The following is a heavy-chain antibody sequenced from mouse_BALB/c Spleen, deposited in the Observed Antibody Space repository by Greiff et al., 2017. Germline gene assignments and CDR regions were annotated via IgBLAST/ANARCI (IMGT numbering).Heavy chain of an antibody. CDR1: GFSLTSYD. CDR3: VRVYDGYFDV. Sequence: QVQLKESGPGLVAPSQSLSITCTVSGFSLTSYDISWIRQPPGKGLEWLGVIWTGGGTNYNSAFMSRLSISKDNSKSQVFLKMNSLQTDDTAIYYCVRVYDGYFDVWGAGTTVTVSS. V-gene: IGHV2-9-2*01. D-gene: IGHD2-3*01. J-gene: IGHJ1*01. CDR2: IWTGGGT.